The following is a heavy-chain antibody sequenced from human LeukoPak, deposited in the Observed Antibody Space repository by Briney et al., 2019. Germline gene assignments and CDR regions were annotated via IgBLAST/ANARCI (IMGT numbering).Heavy chain of an antibody. CDR3: ARGCYDFWSGYCHFDY. V-gene: IGHV4-38-2*01. CDR2: IYHSGST. D-gene: IGHD3-3*01. J-gene: IGHJ4*02. CDR1: GYSISSGYY. Sequence: PSETLSLTCAVSGYSISSGYYWGWIRQPPGKGLEWIGSIYHSGSTYYNPSHKSRVTISVDTSKNQFSLKLSSVTAADTAVYYCARGCYDFWSGYCHFDYWGQGTLVTVSS.